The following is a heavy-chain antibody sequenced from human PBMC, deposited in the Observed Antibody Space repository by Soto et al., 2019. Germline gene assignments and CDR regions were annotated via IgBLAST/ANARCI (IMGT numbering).Heavy chain of an antibody. CDR3: ARLGVVTGTASYFDS. Sequence: SETLSLTCTVSGGSISSSNYYWGWIRQPPGKGLEWIGNIYYSGSTYYNPSLKSRVTVSVDTSKNQFSLKLSSVTAADTAVYYCARLGVVTGTASYFDSWGQGSLVTVSS. CDR1: GGSISSSNYY. CDR2: IYYSGST. D-gene: IGHD2-21*02. J-gene: IGHJ4*02. V-gene: IGHV4-39*01.